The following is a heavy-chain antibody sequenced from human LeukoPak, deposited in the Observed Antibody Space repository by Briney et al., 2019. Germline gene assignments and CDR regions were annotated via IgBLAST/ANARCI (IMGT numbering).Heavy chain of an antibody. Sequence: SVTVSCKASGFTFTSSAVQWVRQARGQRLEWIGWIVVGSGNTNYAQKFQERVTITRDMSTSTAYMELSSLRSEGTAVYYCAAVSSSSWYDYWGQGTLVTVSS. CDR1: GFTFTSSA. J-gene: IGHJ4*02. D-gene: IGHD6-13*01. V-gene: IGHV1-58*01. CDR2: IVVGSGNT. CDR3: AAVSSSSWYDY.